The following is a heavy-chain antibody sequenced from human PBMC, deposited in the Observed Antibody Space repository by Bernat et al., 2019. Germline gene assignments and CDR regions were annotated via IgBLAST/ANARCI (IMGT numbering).Heavy chain of an antibody. J-gene: IGHJ4*02. CDR2: ISGSGGGT. Sequence: EVQLLESGGGLVQPGGSLRLSCAASGFTFSNNAMSWVRQAPGKGLEWVSAISGSGGGTYYADSVKGRFTISRDSSKNTLYLQMSSLRAEDTAIYYCAKAGATVVTAGFYWGQGTLVTVSS. CDR1: GFTFSNNA. V-gene: IGHV3-23*01. CDR3: AKAGATVVTAGFY. D-gene: IGHD4-23*01.